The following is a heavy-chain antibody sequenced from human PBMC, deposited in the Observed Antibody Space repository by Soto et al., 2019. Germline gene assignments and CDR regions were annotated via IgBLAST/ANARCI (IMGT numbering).Heavy chain of an antibody. Sequence: EELLVESGGGLVQPGGSLRLSCAASGFTFSSYWMSWVRQTPGKGLEWVANMNRDGTEKYYVDSVAGRFTISRDNARNALYLQMNNLRVDHTAVYYCARDPNSGYDRGRNYWGQGTLVSVSS. CDR3: ARDPNSGYDRGRNY. D-gene: IGHD5-12*01. CDR2: MNRDGTEK. V-gene: IGHV3-7*05. CDR1: GFTFSSYW. J-gene: IGHJ4*02.